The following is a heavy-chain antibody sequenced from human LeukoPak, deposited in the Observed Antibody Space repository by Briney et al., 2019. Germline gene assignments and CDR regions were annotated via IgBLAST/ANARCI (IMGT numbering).Heavy chain of an antibody. J-gene: IGHJ6*02. CDR1: GFTFSAYA. CDR3: ASYGNYYDSSGYYSYYYYGMDV. V-gene: IGHV3-48*02. CDR2: ISSSSSTI. Sequence: PGGSLRLSCIVSGFTFSAYAMSWVRQAPGKGLEWVSYISSSSSTIYYADSVKGRFTISRDNAKNSLYLQMNSLRDEDTAVYYCASYGNYYDSSGYYSYYYYGMDVWGQGTTVTVSS. D-gene: IGHD3-22*01.